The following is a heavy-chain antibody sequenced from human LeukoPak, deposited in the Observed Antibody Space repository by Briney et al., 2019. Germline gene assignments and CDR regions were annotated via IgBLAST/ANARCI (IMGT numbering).Heavy chain of an antibody. V-gene: IGHV3-33*01. D-gene: IGHD3-9*01. J-gene: IGHJ3*02. CDR2: IWYDGST. CDR1: GFTFSNYG. CDR3: ARDRTTILSSFDI. Sequence: PGGSLRLSCAASGFTFSNYGMHWVRQAPGKGLEWVAGIWYDGSTYYTDSVKGRITISRDNSKNTLYLQMSTLGAEDTAVYYCARDRTTILSSFDIWGQGTMVTVSS.